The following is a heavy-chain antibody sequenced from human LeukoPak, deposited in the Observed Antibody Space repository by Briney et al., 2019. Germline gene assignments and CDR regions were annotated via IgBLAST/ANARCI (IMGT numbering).Heavy chain of an antibody. CDR3: AKSKDYYYMDV. Sequence: PGGSLRLSCAASGFTFSSYSMNWVRQAPGKGLEWVSSISSSSSYIYYADSVKGRFTISRDNSKNTLYLQMNSLRAEDTAVYYCAKSKDYYYMDVWRKGTTVTVSS. J-gene: IGHJ6*03. V-gene: IGHV3-21*01. CDR1: GFTFSSYS. CDR2: ISSSSSYI.